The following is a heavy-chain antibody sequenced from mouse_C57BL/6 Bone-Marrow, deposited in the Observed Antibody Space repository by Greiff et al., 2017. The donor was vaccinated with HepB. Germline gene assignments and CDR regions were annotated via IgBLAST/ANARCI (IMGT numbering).Heavy chain of an antibody. CDR2: IDPENGDT. D-gene: IGHD1-1*01. CDR3: TNHYYGSSLFAY. Sequence: VQLQQSGAELVRPGASVKLSCTASGFNIEDDYMHWVKQRPEQGLEWIGWIDPENGDTEYASKFQGKATITADTSSNTAYLQLSSLTSEDTAVYYCTNHYYGSSLFAYWGQGTLVTVSA. CDR1: GFNIEDDY. J-gene: IGHJ3*01. V-gene: IGHV14-4*01.